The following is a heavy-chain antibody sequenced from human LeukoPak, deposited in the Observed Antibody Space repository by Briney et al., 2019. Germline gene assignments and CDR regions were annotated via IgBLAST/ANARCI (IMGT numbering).Heavy chain of an antibody. Sequence: GGSLRLSCTASGFNFSYYAMHWVRQAPGKGLASVALIWFDGSSEYYEDSVRGRFTISRDNSKDTVFLQMNSLTVDDTAVYYCARLVGATTGATDHWGQGSLVIVS. V-gene: IGHV3-33*01. CDR2: IWFDGSSE. CDR1: GFNFSYYA. J-gene: IGHJ4*02. D-gene: IGHD1-26*01. CDR3: ARLVGATTGATDH.